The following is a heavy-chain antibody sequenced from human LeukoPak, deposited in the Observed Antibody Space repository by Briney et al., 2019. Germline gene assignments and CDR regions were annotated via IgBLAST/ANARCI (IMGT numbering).Heavy chain of an antibody. J-gene: IGHJ4*02. CDR1: GFTFSSYA. V-gene: IGHV3-23*01. D-gene: IGHD3-22*01. CDR2: ISGSGGST. CDR3: AKDPVVVITNDY. Sequence: GGSLRLSCAASGFTFSSYAMSWVRQAPGKGLEWVSAISGSGGSTYYADSVKGRFTTSRDNSKNTLYLQMNSLRAEDTAVYYCAKDPVVVITNDYWGQGTLVTVSS.